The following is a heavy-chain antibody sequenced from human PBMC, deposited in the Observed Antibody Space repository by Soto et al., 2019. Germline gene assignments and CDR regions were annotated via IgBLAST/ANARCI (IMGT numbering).Heavy chain of an antibody. D-gene: IGHD6-13*01. Sequence: GGSLRLSCSASGFTFSSYAMHWVRQAPGKGLEYVSAISSNGGSTYYADSVKGRFTISRDNSKNTLYLQMSSLRAEDTAVYYCVKDGSRSVNWFDPWGQGTLVTVSS. CDR3: VKDGSRSVNWFDP. V-gene: IGHV3-64D*06. CDR2: ISSNGGST. CDR1: GFTFSSYA. J-gene: IGHJ5*02.